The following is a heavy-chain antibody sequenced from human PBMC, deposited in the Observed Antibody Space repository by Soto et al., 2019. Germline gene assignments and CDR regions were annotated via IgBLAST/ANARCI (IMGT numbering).Heavy chain of an antibody. CDR2: IYHSGRT. V-gene: IGHV4-4*02. CDR3: ARERITIFAVGQLHY. D-gene: IGHD3-3*01. J-gene: IGHJ4*02. Sequence: PSETLSLTCAVSGGSISSSDWWSWVRQPPGKGLEWIGEIYHSGRTNYNPSLKSRVTISVDKSKNQFSLKLSSVTAADTAVYYCARERITIFAVGQLHYWGQGTPVTVSS. CDR1: GGSISSSDW.